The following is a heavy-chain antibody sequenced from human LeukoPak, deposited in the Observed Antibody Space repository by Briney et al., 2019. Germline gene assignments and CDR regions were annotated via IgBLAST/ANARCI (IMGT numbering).Heavy chain of an antibody. D-gene: IGHD5-24*01. V-gene: IGHV3-7*01. J-gene: IGHJ4*02. CDR2: IKQDGSEK. Sequence: GGSLRLSCAASGFTFSSYAMSWVRQAPGKGLEWVANIKQDGSEKYYVDSVKGRFTISRDNAKNSLYLQMNSLRAEDTAVYYCARDTRWLRGFDYWGQGTLVTVSS. CDR1: GFTFSSYA. CDR3: ARDTRWLRGFDY.